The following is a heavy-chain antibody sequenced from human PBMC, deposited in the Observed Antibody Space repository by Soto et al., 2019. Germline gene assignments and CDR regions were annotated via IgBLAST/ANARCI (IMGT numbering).Heavy chain of an antibody. CDR3: AGDLGAADDYYYYYGMDV. D-gene: IGHD6-13*01. V-gene: IGHV4-30-4*01. CDR1: GGSISSGDYY. Sequence: SETLSLTCTVSGGSISSGDYYWSWIRQPPGKGLEWIGYIYYSGSTYYNPSLKSRVTISVDTSKNQFSLKLSSVTAADTAVYYCAGDLGAADDYYYYYGMDVWGQGTTVTVSS. CDR2: IYYSGST. J-gene: IGHJ6*02.